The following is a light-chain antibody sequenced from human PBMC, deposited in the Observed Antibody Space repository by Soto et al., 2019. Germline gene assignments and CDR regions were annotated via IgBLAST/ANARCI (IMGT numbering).Light chain of an antibody. CDR1: QSISSW. V-gene: IGKV1-5*01. J-gene: IGKJ1*01. CDR3: QQYNSYSGT. CDR2: DAY. Sequence: DIQMTQSPSTLSASVGDRVTITCRASQSISSWLAWYQQKPGKAPKLLIYDAYSLESGVPSRFSGSGSGTEFTLTLSSLQPDDFATYYCQQYNSYSGTFGQGTKVEIK.